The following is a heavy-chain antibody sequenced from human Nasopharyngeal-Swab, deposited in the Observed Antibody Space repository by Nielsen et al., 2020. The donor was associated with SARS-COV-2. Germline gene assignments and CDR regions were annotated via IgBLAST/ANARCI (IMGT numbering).Heavy chain of an antibody. Sequence: WIRQPPGKGLEWIGYIYHSGSTYYNPSLKSRVTISVDTSKNQFSLKLSSVTAADTAVYYCARYGERITIFGVVIKEAFDIWGQGTTVTVSS. D-gene: IGHD3-3*01. V-gene: IGHV4-30-2*04. CDR2: IYHSGST. CDR3: ARYGERITIFGVVIKEAFDI. J-gene: IGHJ3*02.